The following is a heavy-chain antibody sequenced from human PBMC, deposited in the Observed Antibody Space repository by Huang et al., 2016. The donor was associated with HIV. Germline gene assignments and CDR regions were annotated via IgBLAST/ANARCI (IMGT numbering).Heavy chain of an antibody. Sequence: QVQLKQWGAGLLKPSETLSLTCAVYGGAFRGFSWTWIRQFPEKGLEWMGDINHNGNIIYNPSLSARFTISTDTSKNHFSLHLTSVTAADTALYYCARGFNYYASDNLGVYYFDSWGLGTLVTVSP. D-gene: IGHD3-10*01. CDR1: GGAFRGFS. J-gene: IGHJ4*02. CDR3: ARGFNYYASDNLGVYYFDS. V-gene: IGHV4-34*02. CDR2: INHNGNI.